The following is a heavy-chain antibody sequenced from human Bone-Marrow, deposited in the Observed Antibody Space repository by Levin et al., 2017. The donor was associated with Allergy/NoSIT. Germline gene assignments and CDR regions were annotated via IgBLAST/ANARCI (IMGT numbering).Heavy chain of an antibody. J-gene: IGHJ3*01. Sequence: HAGGSLRLSCAASGFTFTNYAMSWVRQAPGKGLEWVSTIGGSAGNTYYAASVKGRFTISRDNSKNTLYLQMNSLRAEDTAVYHCAKAPSVWWAFDVWGQGTMVTVSS. D-gene: IGHD2-15*01. V-gene: IGHV3-23*01. CDR1: GFTFTNYA. CDR2: IGGSAGNT. CDR3: AKAPSVWWAFDV.